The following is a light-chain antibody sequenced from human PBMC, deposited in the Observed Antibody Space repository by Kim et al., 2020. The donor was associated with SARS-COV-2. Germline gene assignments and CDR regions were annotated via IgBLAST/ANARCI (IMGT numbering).Light chain of an antibody. Sequence: SLSPGERATPSCRASESISNSLAGYQQKPGQTPRLLIYDTSNRATGIPARFSGSGSGTDFTLTISSLEPEDFAIYYCQQRGNWPLTFGGGTKLEI. V-gene: IGKV3-11*01. CDR2: DTS. J-gene: IGKJ4*01. CDR3: QQRGNWPLT. CDR1: ESISNS.